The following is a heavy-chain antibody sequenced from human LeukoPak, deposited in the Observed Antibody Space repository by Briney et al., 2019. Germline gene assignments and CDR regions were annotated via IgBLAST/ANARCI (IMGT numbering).Heavy chain of an antibody. CDR3: ARQEPSGLHFDY. V-gene: IGHV5-51*01. CDR1: GYNFTSYW. CDR2: IYPGDSDT. J-gene: IGHJ4*02. Sequence: GESLKISCKGSGYNFTSYWIDWVRQMPGKGLEWMGIIYPGDSDTRYNSSFQGQVTISADKSISTAYLQWSSLKASDTAMYYCARQEPSGLHFDYWGQGTLVTVSS. D-gene: IGHD3-10*01.